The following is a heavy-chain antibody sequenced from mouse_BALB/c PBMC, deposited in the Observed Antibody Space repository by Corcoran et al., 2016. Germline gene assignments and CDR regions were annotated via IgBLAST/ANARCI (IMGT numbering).Heavy chain of an antibody. CDR1: GYSITSGYY. J-gene: IGHJ3*01. D-gene: IGHD2-12*01. CDR3: ARDRDYRCAY. CDR2: ISYDGSN. V-gene: IGHV3-6*02. Sequence: DVQLQESGPGLVKPSQSLSLTCSVTGYSITSGYYWNWIRQFPGNKLEWMGYISYDGSNNYNPSLKNRISITRDTSKNQFFLKLNSVTTEDTATYYCARDRDYRCAYGGQGTLVTVSA.